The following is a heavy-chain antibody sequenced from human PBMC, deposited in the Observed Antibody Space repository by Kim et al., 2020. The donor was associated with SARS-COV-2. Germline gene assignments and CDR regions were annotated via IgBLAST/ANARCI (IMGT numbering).Heavy chain of an antibody. CDR3: ARDDCTGGVCYVDY. J-gene: IGHJ4*02. Sequence: ATSVKGHLPLARDNPKTTLYLKMNSLRAEDTAVYYCARDDCTGGVCYVDYWGQGTLVTVSS. V-gene: IGHV3-53*01. D-gene: IGHD2-8*02.